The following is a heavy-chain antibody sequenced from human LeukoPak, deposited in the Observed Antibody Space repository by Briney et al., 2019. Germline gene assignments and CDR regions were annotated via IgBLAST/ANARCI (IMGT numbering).Heavy chain of an antibody. CDR2: MSFDGNFE. D-gene: IGHD1-7*01. CDR1: GFAFADYS. CDR3: ARVGETGTVTMELDL. Sequence: GGSLRLSCAASGFAFADYSLHWVRQAPGKGLEWVALMSFDGNFENFADSVKGRFTISRDTARNTLYLHMGSLGVEDSAVYYCARVGETGTVTMELDLGGQGALVTVSS. J-gene: IGHJ1*01. V-gene: IGHV3-30*04.